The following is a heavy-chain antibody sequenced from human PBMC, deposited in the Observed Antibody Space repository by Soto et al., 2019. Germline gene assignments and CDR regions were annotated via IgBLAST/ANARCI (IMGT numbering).Heavy chain of an antibody. CDR2: ISSSGSTI. V-gene: IGHV3-48*03. Sequence: GGSLRLSCAASGFTFSSYEMNWVRQAPGKGLEWVSYISSSGSTIYYADSVKGRFTISRDNAKNSLYLQMNSLRAEDTAVYYCARAYYYDSSGYYPPVDAFDIWGQGTMVTVS. CDR3: ARAYYYDSSGYYPPVDAFDI. CDR1: GFTFSSYE. J-gene: IGHJ3*02. D-gene: IGHD3-22*01.